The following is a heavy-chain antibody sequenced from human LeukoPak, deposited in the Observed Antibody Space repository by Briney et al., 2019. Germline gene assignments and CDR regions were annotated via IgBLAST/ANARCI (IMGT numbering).Heavy chain of an antibody. CDR3: ARHVGLDNRFDP. V-gene: IGHV4-38-2*01. Sequence: PSETLSLTRAVSGYSISSGYYWGWIRQPPGKGLAWIGSIYHSGSTYYNPSLKSRVTISVDPSKKQFSLKLSSVTAADTAVYYCARHVGLDNRFDPWGQGALVTVSS. D-gene: IGHD5/OR15-5a*01. CDR2: IYHSGST. CDR1: GYSISSGYY. J-gene: IGHJ5*02.